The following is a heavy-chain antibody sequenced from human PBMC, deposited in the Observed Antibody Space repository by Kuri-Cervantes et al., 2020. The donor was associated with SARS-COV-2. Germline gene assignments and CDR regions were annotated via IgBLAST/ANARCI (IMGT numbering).Heavy chain of an antibody. V-gene: IGHV3-30*18. J-gene: IGHJ4*02. CDR3: AKSRAIAVADIFDY. D-gene: IGHD6-19*01. CDR1: GFTFSSYG. Sequence: GESLKISCAASGFTFSSYGMHWVRQAPGKGLEWVAVISYDGSNKYYADSVKGRFTISRDNSKNTLYLQMNSLRAEDTAVYYCAKSRAIAVADIFDYWGQGTLVTVSS. CDR2: ISYDGSNK.